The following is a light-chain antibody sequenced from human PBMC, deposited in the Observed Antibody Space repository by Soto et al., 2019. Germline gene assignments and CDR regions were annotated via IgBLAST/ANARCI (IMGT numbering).Light chain of an antibody. J-gene: IGKJ5*01. Sequence: DIQMTQSPSSLSASVGDRFTITFRVSQSISSYLNWYQQKPGKAPKLLIYAASSLQSGVPSRFSGSGSGTDFTLTISSLQPEDFATYYCQQANSFPITFGQGTRLEI. CDR1: QSISSY. CDR2: AAS. V-gene: IGKV1-39*01. CDR3: QQANSFPIT.